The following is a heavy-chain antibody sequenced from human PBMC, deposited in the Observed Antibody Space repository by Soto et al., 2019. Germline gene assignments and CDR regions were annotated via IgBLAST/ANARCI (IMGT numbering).Heavy chain of an antibody. CDR1: GGTFSSYA. CDR3: ALNPMVRGVIGMDV. D-gene: IGHD3-10*01. Sequence: QVQLVQSGAEVKKPGSSVKVSCKASGGTFSSYAISWVRQAPGQGLEWMGGIIPIFGTANYPQKFQGRVTIAADESTSTDYMELSSLRAEDKAVYYCALNPMVRGVIGMDVWGQATTVTVSS. J-gene: IGHJ6*02. V-gene: IGHV1-69*01. CDR2: IIPIFGTA.